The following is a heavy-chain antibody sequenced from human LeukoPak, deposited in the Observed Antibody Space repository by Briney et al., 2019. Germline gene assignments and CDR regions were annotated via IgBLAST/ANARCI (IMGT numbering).Heavy chain of an antibody. Sequence: SETLSLTCTASGGSISSSSYYWGWIRQPPGKGLEWIGSIYYSGSTYYNPSLKSRVTISVDTSKNQFSLKLSSVTAADTAVYYCARIDGSEGAFDIWGQGTMVTVSS. CDR2: IYYSGST. J-gene: IGHJ3*02. CDR1: GGSISSSSYY. CDR3: ARIDGSEGAFDI. V-gene: IGHV4-39*01. D-gene: IGHD3-10*01.